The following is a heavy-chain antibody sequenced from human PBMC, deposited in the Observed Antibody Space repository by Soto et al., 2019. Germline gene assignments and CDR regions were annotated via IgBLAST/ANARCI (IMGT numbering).Heavy chain of an antibody. D-gene: IGHD2-2*02. Sequence: PGGSLRLSCAASGFTFNNYAIHWVRQAPDKGLGWVAVISHDGSNKYCADSVKGRFTISRDNSKNTVYVQMNSLRGEDTAVYYCAKDVGYCSGKSCYRAYYGGMDVWGQGATVTVSS. J-gene: IGHJ6*02. V-gene: IGHV3-30*18. CDR2: ISHDGSNK. CDR3: AKDVGYCSGKSCYRAYYGGMDV. CDR1: GFTFNNYA.